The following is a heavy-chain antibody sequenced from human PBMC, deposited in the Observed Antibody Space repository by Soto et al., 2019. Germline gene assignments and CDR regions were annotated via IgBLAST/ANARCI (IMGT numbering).Heavy chain of an antibody. J-gene: IGHJ4*02. D-gene: IGHD3-10*01. V-gene: IGHV3-7*01. CDR3: ARHPWFGELLSFDY. CDR1: GFTFSSYW. CDR2: IKQDGSEK. Sequence: EVQLVESGGGLVQRGGSLRLCCAASGFTFSSYWMSWVRQAPGKGLEWVANIKQDGSEKYYVDSVKGRFTISRDNAKNSLYLQMNSLRAEDTAVYYCARHPWFGELLSFDYWCQGTLVTVSS.